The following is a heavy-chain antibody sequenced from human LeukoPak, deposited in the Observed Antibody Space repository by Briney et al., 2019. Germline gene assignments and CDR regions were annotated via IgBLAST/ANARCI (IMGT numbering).Heavy chain of an antibody. CDR1: GYSISSGYY. V-gene: IGHV4-38-2*02. J-gene: IGHJ4*02. CDR2: IYHSGST. CDR3: ARGLGIAAAGTRGFVY. D-gene: IGHD6-13*01. Sequence: SETLSLTCTVSGYSISSGYYWGWIRRPPGKGLEWIGSIYHSGSTYYNPSLKSRVTISVDTSKNQFSLKLSSVTAADTAVYYCARGLGIAAAGTRGFVYWGQGTLVTVSS.